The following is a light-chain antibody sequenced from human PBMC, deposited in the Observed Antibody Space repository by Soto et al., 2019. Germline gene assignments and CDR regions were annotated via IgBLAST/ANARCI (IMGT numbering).Light chain of an antibody. CDR3: QSADTSGTVI. Sequence: SYELTQPPSVSVSPGQTARIPCSGDALPKQYAYWYEQKSGQAPVLVIFKDTERPSGIPERFSGSSSGTTVTLTITGVQAEDEADYYCQSADTSGTVIFGGGTKVTVL. CDR2: KDT. V-gene: IGLV3-25*03. CDR1: ALPKQY. J-gene: IGLJ2*01.